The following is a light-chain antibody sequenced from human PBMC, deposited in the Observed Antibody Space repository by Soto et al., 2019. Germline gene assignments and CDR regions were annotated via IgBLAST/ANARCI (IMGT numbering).Light chain of an antibody. V-gene: IGKV1-5*03. CDR3: QYYDSYSWT. CDR2: KAS. J-gene: IGKJ1*01. Sequence: DIQMTQSPSTLSASVGDRVTITCRASQSISDWLAWYQQKPGKAPKFLIYKASNLESGVPSSFSGSGSRTEFTLTISSGQPDDFATYYCQYYDSYSWTFGQGTKVEIK. CDR1: QSISDW.